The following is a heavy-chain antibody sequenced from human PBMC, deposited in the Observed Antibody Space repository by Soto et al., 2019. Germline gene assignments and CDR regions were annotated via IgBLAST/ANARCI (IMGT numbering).Heavy chain of an antibody. J-gene: IGHJ6*02. V-gene: IGHV1-46*02. CDR2: INPSGTIT. Sequence: GASVKVSCKASGYTFNRYYMHWVRQAPGQGLEWMGMINPSGTITSCAQKFQGRVTMARDTSTSTLYMDLSSLTSEDTAVYYCTRGSFLEWSYMDVWGQGTTVTVSS. CDR3: TRGSFLEWSYMDV. D-gene: IGHD3-3*01. CDR1: GYTFNRYY.